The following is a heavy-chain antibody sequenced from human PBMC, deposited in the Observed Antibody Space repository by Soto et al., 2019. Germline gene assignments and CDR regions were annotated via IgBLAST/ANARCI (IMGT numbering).Heavy chain of an antibody. J-gene: IGHJ4*02. CDR3: AHGSGWLSDY. D-gene: IGHD6-19*01. Sequence: QITLKESGPTLVKPTQTLTLTYTFSGFSLTSPAVGVNWIRQPPGKAPEWLALIYWDDDNHFSPSLRSRLTITKDTSKNQVILTMTNMDPVDTATYYCAHGSGWLSDYWGQGTQVTVSS. V-gene: IGHV2-5*02. CDR1: GFSLTSPAVG. CDR2: IYWDDDN.